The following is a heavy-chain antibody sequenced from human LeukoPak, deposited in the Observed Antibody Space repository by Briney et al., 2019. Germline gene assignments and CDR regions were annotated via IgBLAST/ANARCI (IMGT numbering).Heavy chain of an antibody. D-gene: IGHD2-15*01. J-gene: IGHJ6*03. CDR3: ARVRCSGGSCRSYYYYYYYMDV. Sequence: SETLSLTCTVSGGSISTSNYYWGWIRQPPGKGLEWIGNIFYSGSTYYSPSLKSRVTISVDTSKNQFSLKLSSVTAADTAVYYCARVRCSGGSCRSYYYYYYYMDVRGKGTTVTISS. CDR1: GGSISTSNYY. V-gene: IGHV4-39*07. CDR2: IFYSGST.